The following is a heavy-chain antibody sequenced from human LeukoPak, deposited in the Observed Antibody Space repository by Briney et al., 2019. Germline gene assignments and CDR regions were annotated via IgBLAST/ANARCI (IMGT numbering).Heavy chain of an antibody. CDR3: ARVGIQLWLRVNY. V-gene: IGHV1-3*01. CDR2: INAGNGNT. D-gene: IGHD5-18*01. CDR1: GYTFTSYA. J-gene: IGHJ4*02. Sequence: ASVKVSCKASGYTFTSYAMHWVRQAPGQRLEWMGWINAGNGNTKYSQKFQGRVTITRDTSASTAYTELSSLRSEDTAVYYCARVGIQLWLRVNYWGQGTLVTVSS.